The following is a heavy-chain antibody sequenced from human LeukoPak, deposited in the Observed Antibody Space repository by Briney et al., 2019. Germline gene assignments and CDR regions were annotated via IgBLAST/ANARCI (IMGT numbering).Heavy chain of an antibody. J-gene: IGHJ4*02. Sequence: GGSLRLSCAASGLTFSSYSMNWVRQAPGKGLEWISSISSSSSYIYYADSVKGRFTISRDNAKNSLYLQMNSLRAEDTAVYYCARDPDYDSLFDYWGQGTLVTVSS. CDR2: ISSSSSYI. D-gene: IGHD3-22*01. V-gene: IGHV3-21*01. CDR1: GLTFSSYS. CDR3: ARDPDYDSLFDY.